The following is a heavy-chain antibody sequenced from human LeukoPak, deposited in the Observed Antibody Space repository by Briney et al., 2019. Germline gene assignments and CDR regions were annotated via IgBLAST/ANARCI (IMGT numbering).Heavy chain of an antibody. V-gene: IGHV4-59*01. D-gene: IGHD3-10*01. J-gene: IGHJ4*02. Sequence: SETLSLTCTVSGGSISLYYCSWIRQPPGKGLEWIGYFYDTRSPKYNPSLERRVTISVDMSRNQFSLNLTSVTAAYTAVYYCARGRGSLTYWGQGTLATVSS. CDR3: ARGRGSLTY. CDR2: FYDTRSP. CDR1: GGSISLYY.